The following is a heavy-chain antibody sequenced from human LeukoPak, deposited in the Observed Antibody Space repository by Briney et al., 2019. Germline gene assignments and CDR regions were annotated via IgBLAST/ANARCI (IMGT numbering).Heavy chain of an antibody. CDR3: AKEARPYDSSAYLNY. V-gene: IGHV3-30*02. CDR1: AFTFTTYG. J-gene: IGHJ4*02. Sequence: PGGSLRLSCAASAFTFTTYGMHWARQAPGKGLEWVAFIRYDGSNKYYADSVKGRFTISRDNSKNTLYLQMNSLRAEDTAVYYCAKEARPYDSSAYLNYWGQGTLVTVSS. CDR2: IRYDGSNK. D-gene: IGHD3-22*01.